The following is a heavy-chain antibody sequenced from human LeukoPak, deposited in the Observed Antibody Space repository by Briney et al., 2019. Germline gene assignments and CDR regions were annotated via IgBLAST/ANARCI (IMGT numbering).Heavy chain of an antibody. CDR3: ARDGSGTDAFDY. V-gene: IGHV1-2*02. Sequence: GASVKVSCKASGYTFTGYDMHWVRQAPGQGREWMGWVNPNSGGTNYAQKFQGRATMTRDTSISTAYMELSRLRSDDTAVYYCARDGSGTDAFDYWGQGTLVTVSS. CDR1: GYTFTGYD. D-gene: IGHD1-1*01. CDR2: VNPNSGGT. J-gene: IGHJ4*02.